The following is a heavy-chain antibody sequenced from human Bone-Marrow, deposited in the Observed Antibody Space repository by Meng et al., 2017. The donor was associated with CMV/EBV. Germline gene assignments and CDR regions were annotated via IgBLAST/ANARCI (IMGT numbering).Heavy chain of an antibody. Sequence: GGSLRLSCAASGFTFSSYGMHWVRQAPGKGLEWVAFIRYDGSNKYYADSVKGRFTISRDNSKNTLYLQMNSLRAEDTAVYYCAKDRGEWEDQEDYFDYWGQGTLVTVYS. D-gene: IGHD1-26*01. J-gene: IGHJ4*02. CDR2: IRYDGSNK. CDR3: AKDRGEWEDQEDYFDY. CDR1: GFTFSSYG. V-gene: IGHV3-30*02.